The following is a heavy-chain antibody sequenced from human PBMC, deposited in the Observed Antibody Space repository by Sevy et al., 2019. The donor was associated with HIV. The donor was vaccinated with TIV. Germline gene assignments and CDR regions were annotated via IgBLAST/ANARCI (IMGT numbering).Heavy chain of an antibody. V-gene: IGHV1-24*01. CDR3: ATGAVVGATGWFDP. Sequence: ASVKVSCKVSGYTLTELSMHWVRQAPGKGLEWMGGFDPEDGETIYAQKFQGRVTMTEDTSTDTAYMELSSLRSEDTAVYHCATGAVVGATGWFDPWGQGTLVTVSS. J-gene: IGHJ5*02. CDR1: GYTLTELS. CDR2: FDPEDGET. D-gene: IGHD1-26*01.